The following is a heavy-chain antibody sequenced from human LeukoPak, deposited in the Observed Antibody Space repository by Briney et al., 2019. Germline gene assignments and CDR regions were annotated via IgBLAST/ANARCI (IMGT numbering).Heavy chain of an antibody. CDR1: GFTFSSYW. CDR2: INTDGSST. CDR3: ARAAGRIAAAPFDL. V-gene: IGHV3-74*01. Sequence: GGSLRLSCAASGFTFSSYWMHWVRQAPGKGLVWVSRINTDGSSTSYADSVKGRFTISRDNAKNSLYLQMNSLRAEDTAVYYCARAAGRIAAAPFDLWGRGTLVTVSS. D-gene: IGHD6-13*01. J-gene: IGHJ2*01.